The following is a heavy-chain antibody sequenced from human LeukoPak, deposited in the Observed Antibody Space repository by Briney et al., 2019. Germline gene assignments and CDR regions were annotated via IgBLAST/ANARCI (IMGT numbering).Heavy chain of an antibody. CDR3: ARFRLRYCSSTSCSFDY. D-gene: IGHD2-2*01. J-gene: IGHJ4*02. V-gene: IGHV4-34*01. CDR2: INHSGST. Sequence: PSETLSLTCAVYGGSFSGYYWSWIRQPPGKGLEWIGEINHSGSTSYNPSLKSRVTISVDTSKNQFSLKLSSVTAADTAVYYCARFRLRYCSSTSCSFDYWGQGTLVTVSS. CDR1: GGSFSGYY.